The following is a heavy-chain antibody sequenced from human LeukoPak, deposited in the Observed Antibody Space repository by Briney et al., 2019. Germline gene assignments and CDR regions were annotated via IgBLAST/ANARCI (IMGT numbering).Heavy chain of an antibody. D-gene: IGHD3-10*01. J-gene: IGHJ4*02. CDR2: ISAYNGNT. Sequence: ASVKVSCKASGYTFTSYGISWVRQAPGQGLEWMGWISAYNGNTNYAQKLQGRVTMTTDTSTSTAYMELRSLRSDDTAVYYCAREMTLGTMFRGVPDYWGQGTLVTVSS. V-gene: IGHV1-18*01. CDR1: GYTFTSYG. CDR3: AREMTLGTMFRGVPDY.